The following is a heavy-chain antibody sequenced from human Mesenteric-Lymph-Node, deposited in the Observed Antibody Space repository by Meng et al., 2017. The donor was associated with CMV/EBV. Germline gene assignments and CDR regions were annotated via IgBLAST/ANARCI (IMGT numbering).Heavy chain of an antibody. CDR1: GFTFTGYG. J-gene: IGHJ4*02. V-gene: IGHV1-18*01. D-gene: IGHD3-10*01. CDR2: ISGYNGNT. CDR3: ARAGAYGSGSYVAFDY. Sequence: SGFTFTGYGITWVRQAPGQGLEWMGWISGYNGNTNCAQKVQGRVTMTTDTSTSTAYMELRSLTSEDTAVYYCARAGAYGSGSYVAFDYWGQGTLVTVSS.